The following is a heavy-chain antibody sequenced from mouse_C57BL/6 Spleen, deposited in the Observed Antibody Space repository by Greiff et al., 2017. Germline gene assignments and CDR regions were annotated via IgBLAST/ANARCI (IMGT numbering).Heavy chain of an antibody. J-gene: IGHJ1*03. CDR1: GYTFTSYW. D-gene: IGHD1-1*01. CDR2: IYPSDSAT. Sequence: VQLQQPGAELVRPGSSVKLSCKASGYTFTSYWMDWVKQRPGQGLEWIGNIYPSDSATHYNQKFKDKATLTVDKSSSTVYMQRSSLTSEDAAVYYCARPPYGSSYWYFDVWGTGTTVTVSS. V-gene: IGHV1-61*01. CDR3: ARPPYGSSYWYFDV.